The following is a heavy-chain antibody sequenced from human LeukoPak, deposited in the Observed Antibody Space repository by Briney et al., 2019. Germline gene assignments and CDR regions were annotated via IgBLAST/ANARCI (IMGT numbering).Heavy chain of an antibody. D-gene: IGHD3-16*01. Sequence: GGSLRLSCAASGFTFSSYAMHWVRQAPGKGLEWVAVISYDGSNRYYADSVKGRFTISRDNSKNTLYLQMNSLRAEDTAVYYCAGGSGPFDYWGQGTLVTVSS. CDR3: AGGSGPFDY. V-gene: IGHV3-30*04. CDR2: ISYDGSNR. J-gene: IGHJ4*02. CDR1: GFTFSSYA.